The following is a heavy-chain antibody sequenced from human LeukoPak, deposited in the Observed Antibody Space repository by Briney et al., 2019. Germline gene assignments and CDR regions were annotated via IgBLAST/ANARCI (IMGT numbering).Heavy chain of an antibody. Sequence: RRALRLSCAASGFTFRDSAMHCVRHAPRKGREWVANIKQDGSEIYYGDSVKGRFTISRDNAKNSLYLQMNSLRAEDTAVYYCARDVCVAVARRSEYWGQGTLVTVSS. V-gene: IGHV3-7*01. J-gene: IGHJ4*02. CDR1: GFTFRDSA. CDR2: IKQDGSEI. CDR3: ARDVCVAVARRSEY. D-gene: IGHD6-19*01.